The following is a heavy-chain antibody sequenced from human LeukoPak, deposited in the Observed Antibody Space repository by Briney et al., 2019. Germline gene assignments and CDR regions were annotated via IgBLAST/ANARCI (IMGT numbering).Heavy chain of an antibody. D-gene: IGHD1-26*01. Sequence: PGGSLRLSCAASGLTFRNGWMSWVRQAPGKGLEWVSYISSSINTIYYADSVKGRFTISRDNAKNSLYLQMNSLRAEDTAVYYCARVRGSYYLDYWGQGTLVTVSS. CDR2: ISSSINTI. CDR3: ARVRGSYYLDY. V-gene: IGHV3-48*01. CDR1: GLTFRNGW. J-gene: IGHJ4*02.